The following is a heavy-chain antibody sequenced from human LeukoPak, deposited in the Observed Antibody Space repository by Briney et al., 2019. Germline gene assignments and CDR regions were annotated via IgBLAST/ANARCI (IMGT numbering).Heavy chain of an antibody. CDR2: ISQGGST. CDR3: ARVNWNPDY. J-gene: IGHJ4*02. V-gene: IGHV4-38-2*02. CDR1: GYSIGSGYV. D-gene: IGHD1-1*01. Sequence: PSETLSLTCTLSGYSIGSGYVWGWIRQPPGKGLEWIGSISQGGSTSYNPSLKSRITISLDTSRNQFSLRLSSVTAADTAIYYCARVNWNPDYWGQGTLVTVSS.